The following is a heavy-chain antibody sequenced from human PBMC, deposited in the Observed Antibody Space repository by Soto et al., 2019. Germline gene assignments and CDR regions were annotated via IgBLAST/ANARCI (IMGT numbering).Heavy chain of an antibody. CDR2: IYYSGST. CDR3: AIYDFWSGYYFDY. Sequence: PSETLSLTCTVSGGSVSSGSYYWSWIRQPPGKGLEWIGYIYYSGSTNYNPSLKSRVTISVDTSKNQFSLKLSSVTAADTAVYYCAIYDFWSGYYFDYWGQGTLVTVSS. V-gene: IGHV4-61*01. CDR1: GGSVSSGSYY. J-gene: IGHJ4*02. D-gene: IGHD3-3*01.